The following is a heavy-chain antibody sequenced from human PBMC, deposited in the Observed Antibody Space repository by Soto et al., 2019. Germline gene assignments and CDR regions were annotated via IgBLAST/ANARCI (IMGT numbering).Heavy chain of an antibody. CDR1: GFTFSTYE. J-gene: IGHJ4*02. D-gene: IGHD4-4*01. V-gene: IGHV3-48*03. CDR3: ASLLLDYSLFDY. Sequence: GGSLRLSCAASGFTFSTYEMNWVRQAPGKGLEWVSYISSSGSTTNYADSVKGRFTISRDNAKNSLWLQMNSLRAEDTAVYYCASLLLDYSLFDYWGQGTLVTVSS. CDR2: ISSSGSTT.